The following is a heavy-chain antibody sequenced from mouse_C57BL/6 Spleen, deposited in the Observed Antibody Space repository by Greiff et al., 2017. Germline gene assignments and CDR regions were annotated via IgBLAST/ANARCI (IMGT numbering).Heavy chain of an antibody. CDR1: GYSFTSYY. CDR2: IYPGSGNT. D-gene: IGHD1-1*01. J-gene: IGHJ2*01. CDR3: ARPTVDYFDY. V-gene: IGHV1-66*01. Sequence: QVQLQQSGPELVKPGASVKISCTASGYSFTSYYIHWVKQRPGQGLEWIGWIYPGSGNTKYNEKFKGKVTLTADTSSSTAYMQLSSLTSEDSAVYYCARPTVDYFDYWGQGTTLTVSS.